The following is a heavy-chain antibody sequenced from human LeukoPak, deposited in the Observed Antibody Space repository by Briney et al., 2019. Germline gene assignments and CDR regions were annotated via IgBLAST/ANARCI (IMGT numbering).Heavy chain of an antibody. CDR2: TYYRSKWYN. D-gene: IGHD1-7*01. J-gene: IGHJ5*02. V-gene: IGHV6-1*01. Sequence: SQTLSLTCASSGDSVSSNSAAWNWIRQSPSRGLEWLGRTYYRSKWYNDYAVPVKSRITINPDTSKNQFSLQLNSVTPEDTAVYYCAREFLNWNYPQFDPWGQGTLVTVSS. CDR3: AREFLNWNYPQFDP. CDR1: GDSVSSNSAA.